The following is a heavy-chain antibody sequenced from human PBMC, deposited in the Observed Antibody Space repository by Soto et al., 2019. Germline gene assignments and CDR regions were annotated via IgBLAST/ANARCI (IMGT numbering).Heavy chain of an antibody. CDR3: AREYYYGLDA. V-gene: IGHV3-74*03. J-gene: IGHJ6*02. CDR1: GLTFSNNW. CDR2: INRDGSST. Sequence: EVQLVESGGGLVQPGGSLRLSCAASGLTFSNNWMQWVRQAPGKGLVWVSQINRDGSSTKYADSVKGRFTISRDNAKSTLYLQMNSLRDEDTAVYYCAREYYYGLDAWGQGTTVTVSS.